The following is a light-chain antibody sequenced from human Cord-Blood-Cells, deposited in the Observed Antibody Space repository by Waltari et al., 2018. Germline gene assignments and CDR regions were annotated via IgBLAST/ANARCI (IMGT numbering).Light chain of an antibody. CDR2: EGS. CDR1: SSDVGGYNY. Sequence: QSALTQPPSVSGSPGQSITISCTGTSSDVGGYNYVSWYQQHPGKAPKLMIYEGSKRPSGVPNRFSGSKSGNTASLTISGLQAEDEADYYCCSYAGSNTCVFGGGTKLTVL. CDR3: CSYAGSNTCV. V-gene: IGLV2-23*01. J-gene: IGLJ3*02.